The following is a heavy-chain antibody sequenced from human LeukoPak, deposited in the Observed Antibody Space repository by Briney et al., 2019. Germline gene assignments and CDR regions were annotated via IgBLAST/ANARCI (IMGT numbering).Heavy chain of an antibody. J-gene: IGHJ4*02. CDR2: ISYDGSNK. CDR3: ARGVSGSYMFDY. CDR1: GFTFSSYA. D-gene: IGHD1-26*01. Sequence: GRSLTLSCAASGFTFSSYAMHWVRQAPGKGLEWVAVISYDGSNKYYADSVKGRFTISRDNSKNTLYLQMNSLRAEDTAVYYCARGVSGSYMFDYWGQGTLVTVSS. V-gene: IGHV3-30-3*01.